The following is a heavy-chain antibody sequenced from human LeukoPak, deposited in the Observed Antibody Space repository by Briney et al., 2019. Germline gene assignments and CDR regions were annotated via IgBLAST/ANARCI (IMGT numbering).Heavy chain of an antibody. V-gene: IGHV1-24*01. CDR2: FDAEDGET. CDR1: VYTLTELS. Sequence: GASVKLSCTVSVYTLTELSMHWVRQAPGKGLEWMGGFDAEDGETIYAQKFQGRVTMTEDTSTDTAYMELSSLRSEDPAVYYCATDSPLGPFDPWGQGTLVTVSS. CDR3: ATDSPLGPFDP. J-gene: IGHJ5*02.